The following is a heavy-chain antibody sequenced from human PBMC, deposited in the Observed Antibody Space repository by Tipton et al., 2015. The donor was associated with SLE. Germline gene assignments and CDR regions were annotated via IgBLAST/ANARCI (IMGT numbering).Heavy chain of an antibody. Sequence: SLRLPCAASGFTVSSNYMSWDRQAPGKGPEWVSVIYSGANTYYADSVKGRFTISRDNSNNTLYLQMNSLRAEDTAVFYCARHPSSGGAFDIWGQGTMVTVFS. CDR1: GFTVSSNY. CDR2: IYSGANT. J-gene: IGHJ3*02. CDR3: ARHPSSGGAFDI. V-gene: IGHV3-66*02. D-gene: IGHD6-25*01.